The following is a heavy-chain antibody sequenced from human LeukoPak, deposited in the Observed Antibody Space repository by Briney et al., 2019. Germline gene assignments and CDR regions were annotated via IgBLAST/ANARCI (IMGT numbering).Heavy chain of an antibody. Sequence: GGSLRLSCAASGFTFSSYSMNWVRQAPGKGLEWVSSISSSSSYIYYADSVKGRFTISRDNAKNSLYLQMNSLRAEDTAVYYCASVLPGYSSGPFGLWGRGTLVTVSS. CDR3: ASVLPGYSSGPFGL. J-gene: IGHJ2*01. CDR1: GFTFSSYS. D-gene: IGHD6-19*01. CDR2: ISSSSSYI. V-gene: IGHV3-21*01.